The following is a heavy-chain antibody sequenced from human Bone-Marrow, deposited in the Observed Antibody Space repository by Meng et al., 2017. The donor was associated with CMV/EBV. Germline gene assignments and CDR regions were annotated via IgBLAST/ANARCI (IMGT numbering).Heavy chain of an antibody. D-gene: IGHD4-23*01. J-gene: IGHJ5*02. Sequence: SVKVSCKASGYTFTSYDINWVRQATGQGLEWMGRIIPILGIANYAQKFQGRVTITTDESTSTAYMELSSLRSEDTAVYYCARDGDYGGNLEAGDNWFDPWGQGTRVTVSS. V-gene: IGHV1-69*04. CDR2: IIPILGIA. CDR3: ARDGDYGGNLEAGDNWFDP. CDR1: GYTFTSYD.